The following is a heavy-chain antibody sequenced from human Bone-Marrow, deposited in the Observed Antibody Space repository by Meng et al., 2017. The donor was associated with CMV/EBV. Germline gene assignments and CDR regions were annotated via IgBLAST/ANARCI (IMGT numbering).Heavy chain of an antibody. D-gene: IGHD2-2*01. CDR2: ISSSGSTI. Sequence: GESLKISCAASGFTFSDYYMSWIRQAPGKGLEWVSYISSSGSTIYYADSVKGRFTISRDNAKNSLYLQMNSLRAEDTAVYYCARVGDRYCSSTSCSPFDYWGQGTLVTVSS. J-gene: IGHJ4*02. V-gene: IGHV3-11*04. CDR1: GFTFSDYY. CDR3: ARVGDRYCSSTSCSPFDY.